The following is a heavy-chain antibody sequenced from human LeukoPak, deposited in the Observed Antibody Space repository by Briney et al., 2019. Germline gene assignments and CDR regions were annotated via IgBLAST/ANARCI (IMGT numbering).Heavy chain of an antibody. CDR1: GFTFSSYA. J-gene: IGHJ6*02. Sequence: PGGSLRLSCAASGFTFSSYAMSWVRQAPGKGPEWVSAISGSGGSTYYADSVKGRFTISRDNSKNTLYLQMNSLRAEDTAVYYCAKGAPNDYGDYYYYGMDVWGQGTTVTVSS. V-gene: IGHV3-23*01. D-gene: IGHD4-17*01. CDR2: ISGSGGST. CDR3: AKGAPNDYGDYYYYGMDV.